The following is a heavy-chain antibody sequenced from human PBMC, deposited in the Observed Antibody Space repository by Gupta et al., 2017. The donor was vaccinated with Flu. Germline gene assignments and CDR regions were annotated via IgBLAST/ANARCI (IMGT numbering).Heavy chain of an antibody. CDR2: IRSNFDGGTT. D-gene: IGHD5-12*01. Sequence: QLVESGGGLVEPGGSLRLSCAASGFEFFNAWMTWVRQAPGKGLEWVGRIRSNFDGGTTDYAAPVKGRFSISRDDSGNRLYLQMTSLKTEDTAVYYCATDNTGYDSAPYFDHWGQGTLVTVSS. CDR1: GFEFFNAW. CDR3: ATDNTGYDSAPYFDH. V-gene: IGHV3-15*01. J-gene: IGHJ4*02.